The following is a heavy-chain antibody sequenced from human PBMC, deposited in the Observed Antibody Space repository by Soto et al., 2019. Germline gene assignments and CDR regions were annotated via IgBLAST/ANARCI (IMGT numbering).Heavy chain of an antibody. J-gene: IGHJ4*02. CDR3: ARHAIRDGYNAFDY. V-gene: IGHV4-39*01. CDR1: GGSISSSSYY. D-gene: IGHD2-21*01. CDR2: IYYSGST. Sequence: QLQLQESGPGLVKPSETLSLTCTVSGGSISSSSYYWGWIRQPPGKGLEWIGSIYYSGSTYYNPSLKSRVTISVDTSKNQFSLKLSSVTAADTAVYYCARHAIRDGYNAFDYWGQGTLVTVSS.